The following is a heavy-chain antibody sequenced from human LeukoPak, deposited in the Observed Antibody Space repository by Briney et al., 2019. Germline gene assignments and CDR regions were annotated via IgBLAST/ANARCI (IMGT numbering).Heavy chain of an antibody. CDR3: AREEGPYVVSSTYFDY. J-gene: IGHJ4*02. Sequence: PGGSLRPSCAASGFTFSSYAMSWVRQAPGKGLEWVSGISGSGGSTYYADSVKGRFTISRDNSKNTLYLQMNSLRAEDTAVYYCAREEGPYVVSSTYFDYWGQGTLVTVSS. D-gene: IGHD2-2*01. CDR1: GFTFSSYA. CDR2: ISGSGGST. V-gene: IGHV3-23*01.